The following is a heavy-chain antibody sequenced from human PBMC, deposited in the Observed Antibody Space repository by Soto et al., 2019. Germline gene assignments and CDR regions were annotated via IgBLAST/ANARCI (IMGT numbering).Heavy chain of an antibody. V-gene: IGHV1-8*01. CDR1: GYTFTSYE. CDR2: MNPNSGNT. D-gene: IGHD6-13*01. CDR3: ARGSSPVDFDY. Sequence: GASVKVSCKASGYTFTSYEINWVRQATGQGFEYLGWMNPNSGNTNFAQRLQGRVTMTTEASTSTAYMELRSLRSDDTAVYYCARGSSPVDFDYWGQGTLVTVSS. J-gene: IGHJ4*02.